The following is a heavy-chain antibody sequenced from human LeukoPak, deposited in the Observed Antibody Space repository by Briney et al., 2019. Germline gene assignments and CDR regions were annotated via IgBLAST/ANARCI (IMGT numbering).Heavy chain of an antibody. CDR1: GGSISSYY. CDR2: ISYSGST. D-gene: IGHD3-16*01. J-gene: IGHJ4*02. V-gene: IGHV4-59*01. Sequence: KASETLSLTCTVSGGSISSYYWSWIRQPPGKGLEWIGYISYSGSTNYNPSLKSRVTISVDTSKNQFSLKLSSVTAADTAVYYCARGGTYALVWGQGTLVTVSS. CDR3: ARGGTYALV.